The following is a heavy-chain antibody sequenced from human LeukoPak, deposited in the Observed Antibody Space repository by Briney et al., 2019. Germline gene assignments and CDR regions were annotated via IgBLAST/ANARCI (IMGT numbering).Heavy chain of an antibody. D-gene: IGHD2-2*01. J-gene: IGHJ5*02. CDR3: ARGGDIAVVPAAMVGP. CDR2: MNTNSGNT. CDR1: GYTFTIYD. V-gene: IGHV1-8*01. Sequence: ASVKVSCTASGYTFTIYDINWVRPATGQGLEWMGWMNTNSGNTGHAQKFQGRLTMTRDTSTNTAYMELSSLRSEDTAVYYCARGGDIAVVPAAMVGPWGQGTLVTVSS.